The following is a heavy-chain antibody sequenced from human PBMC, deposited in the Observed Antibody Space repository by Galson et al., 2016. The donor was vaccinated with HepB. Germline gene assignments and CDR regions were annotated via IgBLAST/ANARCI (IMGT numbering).Heavy chain of an antibody. CDR3: AKRAKYSGDDFDV. D-gene: IGHD5-12*01. J-gene: IGHJ4*02. CDR1: GFAFRSFA. CDR2: ISYDGSTE. V-gene: IGHV3-30*18. Sequence: SLRLSCAASGFAFRSFAMHWVRQAPGKGLEWVAVISYDGSTEFYSDFAKGRFSISRDNSKNTLHLQMSSLRPDDTATYYCAKRAKYSGDDFDVWGQGTLVSVSS.